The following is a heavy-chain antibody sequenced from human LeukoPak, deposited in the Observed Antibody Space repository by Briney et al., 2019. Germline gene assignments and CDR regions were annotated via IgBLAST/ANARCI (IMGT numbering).Heavy chain of an antibody. CDR3: AREIKGFLEWSLSRGMDV. CDR1: GGTFSSYA. J-gene: IGHJ6*02. Sequence: SVKVSCKASGGTFSSYAISWVRQAPGQGLEWMGGIIPIFGTANYAQKFQGRVTITADESTSTAYMELSSLRSEDTAVYYCAREIKGFLEWSLSRGMDVWGQGTTVTVSS. D-gene: IGHD3-3*01. V-gene: IGHV1-69*13. CDR2: IIPIFGTA.